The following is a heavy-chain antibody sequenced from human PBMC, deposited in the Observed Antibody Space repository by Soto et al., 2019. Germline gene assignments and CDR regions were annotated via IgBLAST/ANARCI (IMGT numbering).Heavy chain of an antibody. J-gene: IGHJ4*02. CDR2: ISVYNGDT. Sequence: QVQLVQSGPEVKNPGASVKVSCKASGYKFTNFGIAWIRQAPGQGLEWMGRISVYNGDTTFAQNFQDRLTLTPDTSTSTDYMELSSLRSDDTAVYYCARAEYYYDSSGYYLLFYFDYWGKGTVVTVSS. CDR3: ARAEYYYDSSGYYLLFYFDY. V-gene: IGHV1-18*01. D-gene: IGHD3-22*01. CDR1: GYKFTNFG.